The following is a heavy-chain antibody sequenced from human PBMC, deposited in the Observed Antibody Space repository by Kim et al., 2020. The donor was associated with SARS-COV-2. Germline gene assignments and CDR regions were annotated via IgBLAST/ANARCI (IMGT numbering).Heavy chain of an antibody. D-gene: IGHD6-13*01. V-gene: IGHV3-7*01. Sequence: GGSLRLSCAGSGFSFSDYWMNWVRLAPGKGLEWVANINQDGSEKYYVGSVKGRFIISRDTAKKSLFLHMNSLRLEDTAVYYCARGKVVRAAGDYYHAMD. CDR3: ARGKVVRAAGDYYHAMD. CDR1: GFSFSDYW. J-gene: IGHJ6*01. CDR2: INQDGSEK.